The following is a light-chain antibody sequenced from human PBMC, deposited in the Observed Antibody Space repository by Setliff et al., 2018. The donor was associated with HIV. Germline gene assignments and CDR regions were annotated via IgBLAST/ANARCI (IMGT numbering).Light chain of an antibody. J-gene: IGLJ3*02. Sequence: QSALTQPASVSGSPGQSITISCTGTSSDVGGYNYVSWYQQHPGKAPKLIIYEVRNRPSGVSDRFSGSKSGNTASLTISSLQAEDEADYYCSSYKTGNTLVFGGGTKVTVL. CDR3: SSYKTGNTLV. CDR2: EVR. CDR1: SSDVGGYNY. V-gene: IGLV2-14*01.